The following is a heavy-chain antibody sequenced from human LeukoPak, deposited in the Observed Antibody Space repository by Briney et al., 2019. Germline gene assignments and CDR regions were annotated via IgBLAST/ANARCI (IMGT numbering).Heavy chain of an antibody. CDR3: ARGSPKLDS. V-gene: IGHV4-34*01. CDR2: INHSGAT. CDR1: GESFSGYY. Sequence: SEALSLTCAVYGESFSGYYWSWIRQPPGKRLEWIGEINHSGATNYNSSLKSRVTISVDPSKNQFSLKLKSINAADTAVYYCARGSPKLDSWGHGNLVIVSS. J-gene: IGHJ5*01.